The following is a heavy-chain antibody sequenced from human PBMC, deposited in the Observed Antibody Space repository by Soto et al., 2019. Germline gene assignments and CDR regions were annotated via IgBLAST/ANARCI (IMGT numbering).Heavy chain of an antibody. Sequence: SETLSPSFTVSGGSVSSTDYYWSWIRQPPARGLEGIGYIYYIVNTNYNPSIKRPDTISVDTSKHLFSLKLTSVTAADTAVYYCARIPVDTSMIYWLDPWGQGTLVTVS. CDR3: ARIPVDTSMIYWLDP. CDR2: IYYIVNT. J-gene: IGHJ5*02. D-gene: IGHD5-18*01. CDR1: GGSVSSTDYY. V-gene: IGHV4-61*08.